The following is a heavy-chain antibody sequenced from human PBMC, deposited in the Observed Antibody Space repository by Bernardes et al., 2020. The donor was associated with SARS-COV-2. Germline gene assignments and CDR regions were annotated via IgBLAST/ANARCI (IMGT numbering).Heavy chain of an antibody. Sequence: SETLSLTCTVSGGSITSSNYYWGWIRQPPGKGLEWIGRMYSSRSSYYNPSLQSRFRASVDTSKNQFSLRLSFVTAADTAVYYCAGSSCGIDCYIGGLRSWDYGMDVWGQGTTVTVSS. CDR3: AGSSCGIDCYIGGLRSWDYGMDV. J-gene: IGHJ6*02. CDR2: MYSSRSS. D-gene: IGHD2-21*02. V-gene: IGHV4-39*01. CDR1: GGSITSSNYY.